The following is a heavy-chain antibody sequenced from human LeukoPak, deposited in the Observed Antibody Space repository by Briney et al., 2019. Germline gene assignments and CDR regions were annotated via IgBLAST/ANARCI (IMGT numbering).Heavy chain of an antibody. CDR3: ARREFPENYGSGSYSKDEYPLANWFDP. CDR2: IYYSGST. D-gene: IGHD3-10*01. CDR1: GDSISSSSSY. V-gene: IGHV4-39*07. Sequence: SETLSLTCTVSGDSISSSSSYWGWIRQPPGEGLEWIGSIYYSGSTYYNPSLKSRVTISVDTSKNQFSLKLSSVTAADTAVYYCARREFPENYGSGSYSKDEYPLANWFDPWGQGTLVTVSS. J-gene: IGHJ5*02.